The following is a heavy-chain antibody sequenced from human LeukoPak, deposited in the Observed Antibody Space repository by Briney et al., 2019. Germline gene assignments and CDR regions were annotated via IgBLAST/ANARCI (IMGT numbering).Heavy chain of an antibody. D-gene: IGHD3-10*01. J-gene: IGHJ4*02. CDR3: AKVVVRGVHNNVDY. V-gene: IGHV3-23*01. Sequence: PGGSLRLSCAASGFTFSSYSMSWVRQAPGKGLEWVSAISGSGGSTYYADSVKGRFTISRDNSKNTLYLQMNSLRAEDTAVYYCAKVVVRGVHNNVDYWGQGTLVTVSS. CDR1: GFTFSSYS. CDR2: ISGSGGST.